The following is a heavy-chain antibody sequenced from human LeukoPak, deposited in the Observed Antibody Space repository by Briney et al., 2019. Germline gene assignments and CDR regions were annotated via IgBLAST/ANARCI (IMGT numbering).Heavy chain of an antibody. D-gene: IGHD3-22*01. CDR1: GYTFTGYL. V-gene: IGHV1-2*02. J-gene: IGHJ1*01. CDR2: IDHNSGGT. Sequence: ASVKVSCKASGYTFTGYLMHWVRQAPGQGLEWMGWIDHNSGGTNYAQNFQGRVTMTRDTSIITAYMELSSLRSDDTAVYFCARGSYDSSDYEYFQHWGQGTLVTVSS. CDR3: ARGSYDSSDYEYFQH.